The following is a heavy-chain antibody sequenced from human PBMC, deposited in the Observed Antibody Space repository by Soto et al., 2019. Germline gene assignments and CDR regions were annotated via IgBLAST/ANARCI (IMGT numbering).Heavy chain of an antibody. Sequence: PSETLSLTCTVSGGSISSYYWSWIRQPPGKGLEWIGYIYYSGSTNYNPSLKSRVTISVDTSKNQFSLKLSSVTAADTAVYYCARAVTSGGIRYYYYGMDVWGQGTTVP. CDR1: GGSISSYY. CDR3: ARAVTSGGIRYYYYGMDV. J-gene: IGHJ6*02. D-gene: IGHD4-17*01. V-gene: IGHV4-59*01. CDR2: IYYSGST.